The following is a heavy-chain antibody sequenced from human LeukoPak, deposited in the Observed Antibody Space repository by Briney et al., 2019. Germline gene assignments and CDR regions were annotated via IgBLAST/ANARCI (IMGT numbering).Heavy chain of an antibody. CDR1: GFTFSSYG. V-gene: IGHV3-30*02. D-gene: IGHD2-2*01. J-gene: IGHJ6*03. Sequence: GGSLRLSCAASGFTFSSYGMHWVRQAPGKGLEWVAFIRYDGSNKYYADSGKGRFTISRDNSKNTLYLQMNSRRAEDTAVYYCAKSIVVVPAAIATGPPRANYYYYYYMDVWGKGTTVTVSS. CDR2: IRYDGSNK. CDR3: AKSIVVVPAAIATGPPRANYYYYYYMDV.